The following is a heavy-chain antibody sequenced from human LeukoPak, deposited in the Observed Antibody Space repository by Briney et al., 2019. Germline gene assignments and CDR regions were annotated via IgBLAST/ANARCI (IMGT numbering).Heavy chain of an antibody. CDR1: GGSISSYY. J-gene: IGHJ2*01. V-gene: IGHV4-59*01. CDR3: ARDRGGSSSLGWDFDL. Sequence: SETLSLTCTVSGGSISSYYWSWFRQPPGKGLEWIGYIYYSGSTTYNPSLQNRVTISVDTSKNQFSLKLSSVTAADTAVYYCARDRGGSSSLGWDFDLWGRGTLVTVSS. D-gene: IGHD6-6*01. CDR2: IYYSGST.